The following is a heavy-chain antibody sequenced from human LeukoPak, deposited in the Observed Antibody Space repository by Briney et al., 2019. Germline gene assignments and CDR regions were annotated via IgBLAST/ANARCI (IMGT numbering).Heavy chain of an antibody. CDR3: ARGSVATPPSFNY. CDR1: GFTFSTSP. J-gene: IGHJ4*02. V-gene: IGHV3-30-3*01. CDR2: MSGDGNHY. Sequence: GGSLRLSCAASGFTFSTSPMQWVRQAPGKGLEWLAVMSGDGNHYSYGDSVQGRLSISRDNSKNTLYLHMKSLRVEDTAFYYCARGSVATPPSFNYWGQGTLVTVSS. D-gene: IGHD2-15*01.